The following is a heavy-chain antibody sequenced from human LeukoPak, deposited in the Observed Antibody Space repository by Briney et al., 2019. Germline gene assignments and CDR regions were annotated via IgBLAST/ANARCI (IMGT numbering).Heavy chain of an antibody. D-gene: IGHD3-22*01. CDR3: ARQVRPYYDSSLGGRYFDY. J-gene: IGHJ4*02. V-gene: IGHV4-39*01. CDR2: IYYSGST. CDR1: GGSISSSSYY. Sequence: SETLSLTCTVSGGSISSSSYYWGWIRQPPGKGLEWIGSIYYSGSTYYNTSLKSRVTISVDTSKNQFSLKLSSVTAADTAVYYCARQVRPYYDSSLGGRYFDYWGQGTLVTVSS.